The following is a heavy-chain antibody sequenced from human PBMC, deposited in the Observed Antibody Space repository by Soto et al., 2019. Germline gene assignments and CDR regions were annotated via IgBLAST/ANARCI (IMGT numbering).Heavy chain of an antibody. CDR2: INAGNGNT. D-gene: IGHD2-15*01. J-gene: IGHJ1*01. V-gene: IGHV1-3*01. CDR3: ARDRGYCSGGSCLTSPRFQH. CDR1: GYTFTSYA. Sequence: QVPLVQSGAEVKKPGASVKVSCKASGYTFTSYAMHWVRQAPGQRLEWMGWINAGNGNTKYSQKFQGRVTITRDTSASTAYMELSSLRSEDTAVYYCARDRGYCSGGSCLTSPRFQHWGQGTLVTVSS.